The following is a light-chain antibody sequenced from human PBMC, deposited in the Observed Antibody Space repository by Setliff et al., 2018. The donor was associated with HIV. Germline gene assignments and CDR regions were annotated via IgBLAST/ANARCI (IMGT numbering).Light chain of an antibody. CDR2: DVT. Sequence: QSALTQPASVSGSPGQSITISCTGTSSDLGDYDYVSWYQQHPGKAPKLIIFDVTNRPSGVSNRFSGSKSGSTASLTISGLQAEDEADYYCCSYAGNRIYVFGAGTKVTVL. CDR3: CSYAGNRIYV. J-gene: IGLJ1*01. CDR1: SSDLGDYDY. V-gene: IGLV2-14*03.